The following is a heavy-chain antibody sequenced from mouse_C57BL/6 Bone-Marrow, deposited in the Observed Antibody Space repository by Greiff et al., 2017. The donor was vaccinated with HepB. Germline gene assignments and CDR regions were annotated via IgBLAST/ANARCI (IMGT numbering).Heavy chain of an antibody. D-gene: IGHD1-1*01. V-gene: IGHV14-4*01. Sequence: VQLQQSGAELVRPGASVKLSCTASGFNIKDDYMHWVKQRPEQGLEWIGWIDPENGDTEYASKFQGKATITADTSSNTAYLRLSSLTSEDTAVYYCTKADYYGSSFLFDYWGQGTTLTVSS. CDR2: IDPENGDT. CDR3: TKADYYGSSFLFDY. CDR1: GFNIKDDY. J-gene: IGHJ2*01.